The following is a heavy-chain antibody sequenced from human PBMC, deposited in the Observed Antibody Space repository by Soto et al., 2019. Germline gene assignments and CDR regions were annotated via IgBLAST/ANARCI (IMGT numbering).Heavy chain of an antibody. CDR1: GCTCVSYA. D-gene: IGHD6-13*01. V-gene: IGHV3-64*01. CDR3: ARRGYGSRWPNVYMDV. J-gene: IGHJ6*03. Sequence: GGSLRLSYAASGCTCVSYAVHRLRQDPGKGLEYVSGISNNGAHTDYAKSVKGRFTISRDNSENTLYLQMGSLRAEDMALYYCARRGYGSRWPNVYMDVWGKGTTVTVSS. CDR2: ISNNGAHT.